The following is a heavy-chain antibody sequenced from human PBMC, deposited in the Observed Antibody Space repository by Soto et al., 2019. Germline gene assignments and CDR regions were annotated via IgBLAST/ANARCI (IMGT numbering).Heavy chain of an antibody. CDR2: IYSGGST. J-gene: IGHJ3*02. CDR3: ARVWSSSWLGAFDI. Sequence: EVQLVESGGGLIQPGGSLRLSCAASGFTVSSNYMSWVRQAPGKGLEWVSDIYSGGSTYYADSVKGRFTISRDNSKNTLYLQMNSLRAEDTAVYYCARVWSSSWLGAFDIWGQGTMVTVSS. V-gene: IGHV3-53*01. D-gene: IGHD6-13*01. CDR1: GFTVSSNY.